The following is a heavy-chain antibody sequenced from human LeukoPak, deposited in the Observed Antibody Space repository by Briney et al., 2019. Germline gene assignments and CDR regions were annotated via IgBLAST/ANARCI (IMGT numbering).Heavy chain of an antibody. V-gene: IGHV3-11*01. CDR3: ARARGSYSFDY. Sequence: GGSLRLSCAAPGFTFSDYYMGWIRQAPGKGLEWVSHISSSGGAIYSADSVKGRFTISRDNAKNSLYLQMNSLRAEDTALYYCARARGSYSFDYWGQGTLVTVSS. CDR1: GFTFSDYY. D-gene: IGHD3-10*01. CDR2: ISSSGGAI. J-gene: IGHJ4*02.